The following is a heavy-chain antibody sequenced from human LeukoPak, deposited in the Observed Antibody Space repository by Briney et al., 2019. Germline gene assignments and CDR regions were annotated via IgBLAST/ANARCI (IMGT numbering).Heavy chain of an antibody. D-gene: IGHD6-25*01. J-gene: IGHJ1*01. CDR1: GLTFSNAW. CDR2: IRSYVDGGTT. V-gene: IGHV3-15*01. CDR3: AKDLPLSGARFFQH. Sequence: PGGSLRLSCRISGLTFSNAWLTWVRQVPGKGLEWVGHIRSYVDGGTTECAASVRDRFIISRDDSKNTLHLQMSSLKTEDTAVYFCAKDLPLSGARFFQHWGQGTLVTVSS.